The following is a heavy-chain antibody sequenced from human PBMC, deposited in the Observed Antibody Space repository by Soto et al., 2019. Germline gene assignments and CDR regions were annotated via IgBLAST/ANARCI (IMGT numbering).Heavy chain of an antibody. D-gene: IGHD1-26*01. CDR3: ARSSGGNFGIIIEGTNWFAP. V-gene: IGHV1-46*01. CDR1: RDTFTSYY. CDR2: INPHGGST. J-gene: IGHJ5*02. Sequence: ASLKVSYKAPRDTFTSYYINWVRGAPGQGLECMGVINPHGGSTAYAQKFKGRVTLTRDTSASTVYMEVSSLTSEDTAMYYCARSSGGNFGIIIEGTNWFAPWGQGTLVTVSS.